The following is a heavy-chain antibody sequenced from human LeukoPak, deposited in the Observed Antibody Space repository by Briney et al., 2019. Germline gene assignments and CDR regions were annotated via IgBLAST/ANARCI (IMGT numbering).Heavy chain of an antibody. J-gene: IGHJ3*02. CDR1: GGSISSSSYY. CDR3: ARERVNFGAFDI. CDR2: IYYSGST. D-gene: IGHD3-16*01. V-gene: IGHV4-39*07. Sequence: PSETLSLTCTVSGGSISSSSYYWGWIRQPPGKGLEWIGSIYYSGSTYYNPSLKSRVTISVDTSKNQFSLKLSSVTAADTAVYYCARERVNFGAFDIWGQGTMVTVSS.